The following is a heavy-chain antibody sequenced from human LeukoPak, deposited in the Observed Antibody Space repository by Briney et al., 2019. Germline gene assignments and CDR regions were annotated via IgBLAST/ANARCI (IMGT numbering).Heavy chain of an antibody. Sequence: GGSLRLSCAASGFSFTTHSMNWVRQAPGKGLEWVSFISVTSSFISYADSVKGRFTISRDNSKNTLYLQMNSLRAEDTAVYYCAKGLVPAAIQWFDPWGQGTLVTVSS. D-gene: IGHD2-2*02. CDR2: ISVTSSFI. CDR1: GFSFTTHS. V-gene: IGHV3-48*01. J-gene: IGHJ5*02. CDR3: AKGLVPAAIQWFDP.